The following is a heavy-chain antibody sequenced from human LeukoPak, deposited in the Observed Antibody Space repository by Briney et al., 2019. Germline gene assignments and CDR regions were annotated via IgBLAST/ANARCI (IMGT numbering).Heavy chain of an antibody. D-gene: IGHD5-24*01. Sequence: PGGSLRLSCATSGFTFGGNAMSWVRQAPGKGLEWVSGVSGSDGSSHYADSVKGRFTISVDNSKNTLHLQMNSLRAEDTAVYYCAKGGLGGYNAVFDHWGQGTLVTVSS. CDR1: GFTFGGNA. V-gene: IGHV3-23*01. CDR3: AKGGLGGYNAVFDH. CDR2: VSGSDGSS. J-gene: IGHJ4*02.